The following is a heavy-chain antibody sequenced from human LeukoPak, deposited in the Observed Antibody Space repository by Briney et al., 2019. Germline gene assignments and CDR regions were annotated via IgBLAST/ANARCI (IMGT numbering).Heavy chain of an antibody. Sequence: SETLSLTCTVSGGSISSSSYYWGWIRQPPGKGLEWIGSIYYSGSTYYNPSLKSRVTISVDTSKNQFSLKLSSVTAADTAVYYCARPIAVAGTKAFDIWGQGTMVTVSS. V-gene: IGHV4-39*01. J-gene: IGHJ3*02. CDR2: IYYSGST. D-gene: IGHD6-19*01. CDR3: ARPIAVAGTKAFDI. CDR1: GGSISSSSYY.